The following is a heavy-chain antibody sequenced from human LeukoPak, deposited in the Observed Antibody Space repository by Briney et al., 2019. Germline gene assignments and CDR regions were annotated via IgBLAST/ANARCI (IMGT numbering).Heavy chain of an antibody. CDR3: ARDSVFGSAWDYYYYMDV. CDR1: GYTFTSYY. V-gene: IGHV1-46*01. CDR2: IKPSGGST. Sequence: ASVKVSCKASGYTFTSYYMHWVRQAPGQGLEWMGIIKPSGGSTRYAQKFQGRVTMTRDMSTSTVYMELSSLRSEDTAVYYCARDSVFGSAWDYYYYMDVWGKGTTVTVSS. D-gene: IGHD3-10*01. J-gene: IGHJ6*03.